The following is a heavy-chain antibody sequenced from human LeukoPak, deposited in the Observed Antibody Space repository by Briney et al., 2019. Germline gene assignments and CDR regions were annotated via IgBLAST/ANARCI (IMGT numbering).Heavy chain of an antibody. V-gene: IGHV4-34*01. CDR2: INHSGTT. Sequence: SETLSLTCAVYGGSFSGYYWSWIRQPPGKGLEWIGEINHSGTTNSNPALKSRVTVSLDTSKNLFSLKLSSVTAADTAVYYCAREGETQGYFDYWGQGTLVTVSS. CDR1: GGSFSGYY. D-gene: IGHD3-16*01. J-gene: IGHJ4*02. CDR3: AREGETQGYFDY.